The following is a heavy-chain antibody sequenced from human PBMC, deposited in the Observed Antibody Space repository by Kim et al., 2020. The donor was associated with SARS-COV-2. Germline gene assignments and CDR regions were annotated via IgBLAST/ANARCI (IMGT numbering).Heavy chain of an antibody. D-gene: IGHD3-3*01. Sequence: SVKVSCKASGGTFSSYAISWVRQAPGQGLEWMGGIIPIFGTANYAQKFQGRVTITADESTSTAYMELSSLRSEDTAVYYCARESPYYDFWSGQKAYYGMDVWGQGTTVTVSS. CDR1: GGTFSSYA. CDR3: ARESPYYDFWSGQKAYYGMDV. J-gene: IGHJ6*02. V-gene: IGHV1-69*13. CDR2: IIPIFGTA.